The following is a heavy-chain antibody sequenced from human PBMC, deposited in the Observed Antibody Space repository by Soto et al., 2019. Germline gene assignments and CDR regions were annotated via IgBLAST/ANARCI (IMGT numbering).Heavy chain of an antibody. CDR1: GYSFTTYW. J-gene: IGHJ4*02. CDR2: IYPGDSDT. CDR3: ARHGSSSWYSPGYY. V-gene: IGHV5-51*01. D-gene: IGHD6-13*01. Sequence: PGESLNISCKGSGYSFTTYWIGRVCQMPGKGLEWMGIIYPGDSDTRYSPSFQGQVTISADKSISTAYLQWSSLKAWDTAMYYCARHGSSSWYSPGYYWGQGTLVTVSS.